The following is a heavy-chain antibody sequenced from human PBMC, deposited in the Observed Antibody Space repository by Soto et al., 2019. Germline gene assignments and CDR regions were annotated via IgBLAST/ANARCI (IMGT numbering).Heavy chain of an antibody. V-gene: IGHV5-10-1*01. CDR3: ARQEPTVTIVRERYGMDV. J-gene: IGHJ6*02. Sequence: GGSMKISCKGSGYSFTIYWISWGRQMPGKGLEWMGRIDPSDSYTNYSPSFQGHVTISADKSISTAYLQWSSLKASDTAMYYCARQEPTVTIVRERYGMDVWGQGTTVTVSS. D-gene: IGHD4-4*01. CDR2: IDPSDSYT. CDR1: GYSFTIYW.